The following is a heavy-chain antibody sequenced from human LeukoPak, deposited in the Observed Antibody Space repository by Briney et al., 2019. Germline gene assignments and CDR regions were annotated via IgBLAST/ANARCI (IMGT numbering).Heavy chain of an antibody. J-gene: IGHJ4*02. Sequence: GGSLRLSCAASGFSVSSNYMNWVRQAPGKGLEWVSAISGSGGSTYYADSVKGRFTISRDNSKNTLYLQMNSLRAEDTAVYYCAKDRANYYDFDYWGQGTLVTVSS. V-gene: IGHV3-23*01. CDR2: ISGSGGST. D-gene: IGHD3-22*01. CDR3: AKDRANYYDFDY. CDR1: GFSVSSNY.